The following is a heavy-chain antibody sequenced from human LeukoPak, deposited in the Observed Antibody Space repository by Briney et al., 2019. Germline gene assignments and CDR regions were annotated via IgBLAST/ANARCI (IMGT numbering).Heavy chain of an antibody. Sequence: ASVKASCKASGYTFTSYYIHWVRQAPGQGLEWMGIINPSGGSTSYAQKFQGRVTMTRDTSTSTVYMDLSSLRSEDTAVYYCARVLDSGLDYWGQGTLVTVSS. CDR2: INPSGGST. CDR3: ARVLDSGLDY. V-gene: IGHV1-46*01. CDR1: GYTFTSYY. D-gene: IGHD5-12*01. J-gene: IGHJ4*02.